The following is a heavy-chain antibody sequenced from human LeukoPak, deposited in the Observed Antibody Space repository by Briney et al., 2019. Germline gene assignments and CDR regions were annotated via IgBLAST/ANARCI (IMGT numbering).Heavy chain of an antibody. J-gene: IGHJ3*02. V-gene: IGHV4-30-4*08. CDR3: ARGSRITMIVVADDAFDI. CDR1: GGSISSGDYY. Sequence: SETLSLTCTVSGGSISSGDYYWSWIRPPPGKGLEWIGNLYYSGSTYYNPSLKSRVTISVDTSKNQFSLKLSSVTAADTAVYYCARGSRITMIVVADDAFDIWGQGTMVTVSS. D-gene: IGHD3-22*01. CDR2: LYYSGST.